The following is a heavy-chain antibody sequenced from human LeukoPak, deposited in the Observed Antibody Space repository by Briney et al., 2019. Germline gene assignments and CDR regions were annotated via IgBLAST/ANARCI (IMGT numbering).Heavy chain of an antibody. CDR1: GFTFSSYA. CDR2: ISYDGSNK. V-gene: IGHV3-30*04. J-gene: IGHJ3*02. Sequence: GRSLRLSCAASGFTFSSYAMHWVRQAPGKGLEWVAVISYDGSNKYYADSVKGRFTISRDNSKNTLYLQMNSLRAEDTAVYYCARDSGYSSGWYRAFDIWGQGTMVTVSS. D-gene: IGHD6-19*01. CDR3: ARDSGYSSGWYRAFDI.